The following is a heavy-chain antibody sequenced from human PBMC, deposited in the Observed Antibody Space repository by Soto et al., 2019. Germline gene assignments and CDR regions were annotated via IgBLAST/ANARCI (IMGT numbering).Heavy chain of an antibody. CDR3: AADGAIVGASRKFDY. J-gene: IGHJ4*02. CDR1: GLTFSNYA. Sequence: EVQLLESGGDLVQSGGSLRLSCAASGLTFSNYAMSWVRQAPGKGLEWVSSISGNGGSTYYADSVKGRFAVSRDNSKNTLYLQMNSLRAEDTAIYYCAADGAIVGASRKFDYWGQGTLVTVSS. CDR2: ISGNGGST. D-gene: IGHD1-26*01. V-gene: IGHV3-23*01.